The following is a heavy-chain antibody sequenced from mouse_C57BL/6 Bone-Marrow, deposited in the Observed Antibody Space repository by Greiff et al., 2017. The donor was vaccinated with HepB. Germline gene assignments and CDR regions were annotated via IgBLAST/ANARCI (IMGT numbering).Heavy chain of an antibody. D-gene: IGHD4-1*01. Sequence: EVQLQQSGPGLVKPSQSLSLTCSVTGYSITSGYYWNWIRQFPGNKLEWMGYISYDGSNNYNPSLKNRISITRDTSKNQFFLKLNSVTTEDTATYYCARGCWPGAWFAYWGQGTLVTVSA. CDR2: ISYDGSN. J-gene: IGHJ3*01. CDR3: ARGCWPGAWFAY. CDR1: GYSITSGYY. V-gene: IGHV3-6*01.